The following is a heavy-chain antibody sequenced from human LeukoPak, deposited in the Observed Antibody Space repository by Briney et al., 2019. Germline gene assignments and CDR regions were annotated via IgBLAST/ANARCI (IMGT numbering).Heavy chain of an antibody. CDR3: AKGLYDYALDV. CDR1: GFTFSSHS. Sequence: GGSLTLSCAASGFTFSSHSMNWVRQAPGKGLEWVSYISSSSSTIYYADSVKGRFTISRDNAKNSLYLQMNSLRAEDTAIYYCAKGLYDYALDVWGQGTAVTVSS. J-gene: IGHJ6*02. CDR2: ISSSSSTI. V-gene: IGHV3-48*01.